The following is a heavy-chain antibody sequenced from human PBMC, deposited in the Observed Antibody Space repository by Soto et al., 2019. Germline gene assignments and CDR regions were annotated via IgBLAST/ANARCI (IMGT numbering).Heavy chain of an antibody. J-gene: IGHJ6*02. Sequence: QVQLVQSGAEVKKPGASVKVSCKASGYTFTSYDINWVRQATGQGLEWMGWMNPNSGNTGYAQKFQGRVTMTRNTSISTAYMELSSLRSEDTAVYYCARDLDTAMGRGMDVWGQGTTVTVSS. V-gene: IGHV1-8*01. D-gene: IGHD5-18*01. CDR3: ARDLDTAMGRGMDV. CDR1: GYTFTSYD. CDR2: MNPNSGNT.